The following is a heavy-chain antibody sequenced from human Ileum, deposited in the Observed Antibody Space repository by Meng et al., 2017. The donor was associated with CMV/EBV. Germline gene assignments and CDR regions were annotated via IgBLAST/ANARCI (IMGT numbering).Heavy chain of an antibody. CDR3: ARGVRVATRGSGFDY. CDR1: RSTFTGYY. Sequence: ASRSTFTGYYMHWLRQAPGQGLEWVAWINPDSGGTFYAQKFQGRVTMTRDTSISTAYMELSGLRSDDTAVYYCARGVRVATRGSGFDYWGQGTLVTVSS. J-gene: IGHJ4*02. CDR2: INPDSGGT. V-gene: IGHV1-2*02. D-gene: IGHD1/OR15-1a*01.